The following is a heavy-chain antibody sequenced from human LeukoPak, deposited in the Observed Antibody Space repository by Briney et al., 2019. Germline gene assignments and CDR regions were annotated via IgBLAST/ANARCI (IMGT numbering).Heavy chain of an antibody. CDR3: AKGMTTITNWFDP. J-gene: IGHJ5*02. Sequence: GGSLRLSCAASGFTFNSYWMSWVRQAPGMGLEWVADIKQDGSEKYYVDSVKGRFTISRDNAKNSLYLQMNSLRAEDTAVYSCAKGMTTITNWFDPWGQGTLVTVSS. V-gene: IGHV3-7*03. CDR1: GFTFNSYW. CDR2: IKQDGSEK. D-gene: IGHD4-11*01.